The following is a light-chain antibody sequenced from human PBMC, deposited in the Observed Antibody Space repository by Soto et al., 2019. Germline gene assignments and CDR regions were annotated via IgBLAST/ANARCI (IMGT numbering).Light chain of an antibody. CDR1: QSVSKS. CDR2: AAS. V-gene: IGKV3-11*01. J-gene: IGKJ5*01. Sequence: EIVLTQSPATLSLSPGARATLSCRASQSVSKSLAWYQQKPGQAPRLLIYAASNRASGIPARFSGGGSGTDFTLTISSLEPEDLAVYYCQQSSNWPPITVGQGTRLEIK. CDR3: QQSSNWPPIT.